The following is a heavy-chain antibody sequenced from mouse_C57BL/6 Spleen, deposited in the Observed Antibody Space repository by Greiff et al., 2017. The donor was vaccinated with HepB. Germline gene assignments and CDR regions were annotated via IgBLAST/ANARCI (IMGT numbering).Heavy chain of an antibody. CDR3: ARSYGSSPHFDY. CDR1: GYAFSSYW. Sequence: VQLQQSGAELVKPGASVKISCKASGYAFSSYWMNWVKQRPGKGLEWIGQIYPGDGDTNYNGKFKGKATLTADKSSSTAYMQLSSLTSEDSAVYFCARSYGSSPHFDYWGQGTTLTVSS. CDR2: IYPGDGDT. J-gene: IGHJ2*01. D-gene: IGHD1-1*01. V-gene: IGHV1-80*01.